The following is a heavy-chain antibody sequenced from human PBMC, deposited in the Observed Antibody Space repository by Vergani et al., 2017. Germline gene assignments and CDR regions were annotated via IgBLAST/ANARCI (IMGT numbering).Heavy chain of an antibody. CDR2: MSSGDSI. CDR1: GFTFSDHY. CDR3: ARGTDPGSSVSYNYCGMEV. D-gene: IGHD1-1*01. Sequence: QVQLVESGGGLVKPGGSLRLSCAASGFTFSDHYMSWVRQAPGKGLEWISYMSSGDSIYYADSVKGRFTVSRDNTKNTLYLQMNSLRAEDTADYYWARGTDPGSSVSYNYCGMEVLGQGTTVCVAS. V-gene: IGHV3-11*04. J-gene: IGHJ6*01.